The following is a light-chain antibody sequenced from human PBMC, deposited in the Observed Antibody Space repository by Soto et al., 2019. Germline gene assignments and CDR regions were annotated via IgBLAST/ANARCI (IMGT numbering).Light chain of an antibody. Sequence: EIVLTQPPGTLSLSPGERAPLSCRASQSVSSSYLAWYQQKPGQAPRLLIYGASSRATGIPDRFGGSGSGTDFTLTISRLEPEDFAVYYCQQYGSSPPFTFGQGTKVDIK. CDR3: QQYGSSPPFT. V-gene: IGKV3-20*01. CDR2: GAS. CDR1: QSVSSSY. J-gene: IGKJ1*01.